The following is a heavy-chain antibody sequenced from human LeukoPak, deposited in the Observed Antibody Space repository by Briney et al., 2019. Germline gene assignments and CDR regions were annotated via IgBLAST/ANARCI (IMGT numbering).Heavy chain of an antibody. CDR2: IYYSGST. J-gene: IGHJ4*02. D-gene: IGHD3-9*01. V-gene: IGHV4-59*01. CDR1: GGSINSYY. CDR3: ARGGDILTGYCFDY. Sequence: SETLSLTCTVSGGSINSYYWSWIRQPPGKGLEWIGYIYYSGSTDYNPSLKSRVTMLLDTSKNQFSLKLTSVTAADTAMYYCARGGDILTGYCFDYWGQGTLVTVSS.